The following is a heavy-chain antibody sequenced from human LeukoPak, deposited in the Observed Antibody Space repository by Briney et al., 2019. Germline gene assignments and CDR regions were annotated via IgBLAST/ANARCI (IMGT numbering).Heavy chain of an antibody. Sequence: PGGSLRLSCAASGFTVSSNYMSWVRQAPGEGLEWVSVIYSGGSTYYADSVKCRFTISRDNSKNTLHLQMNSLRAEDTAVYYCASGPRTVAARPGPRGEAFDIWGQGTMVTVSS. CDR1: GFTVSSNY. D-gene: IGHD6-6*01. V-gene: IGHV3-66*01. CDR3: ASGPRTVAARPGPRGEAFDI. J-gene: IGHJ3*02. CDR2: IYSGGST.